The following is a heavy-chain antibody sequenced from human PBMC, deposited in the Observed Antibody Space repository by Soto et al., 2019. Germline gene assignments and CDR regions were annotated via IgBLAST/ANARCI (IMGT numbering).Heavy chain of an antibody. CDR1: GFTFSSYS. Sequence: PGGSLRLSCAASGFTFSSYSMNWVRQAPGKGLEWVSSISSSSSYIYYADSVKGRFTISRDNAKNSLYLQMNSLRAEDTAVYYCARDRYYYDSSGYYGPGVLVHYYYGMDVWGQGTAVTVSS. CDR2: ISSSSSYI. V-gene: IGHV3-21*01. J-gene: IGHJ6*02. D-gene: IGHD3-22*01. CDR3: ARDRYYYDSSGYYGPGVLVHYYYGMDV.